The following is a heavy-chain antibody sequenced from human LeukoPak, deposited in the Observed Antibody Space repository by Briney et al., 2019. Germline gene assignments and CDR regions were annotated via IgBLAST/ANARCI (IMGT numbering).Heavy chain of an antibody. CDR3: ARDSYDSSGSEKTDY. V-gene: IGHV1-2*02. D-gene: IGHD3-22*01. Sequence: ASVKVSCKASGYTFTGYYMHWVRQAPGQGLEWMGWINPNSGGTNYAQKFQGRVTMTRDTSTSTVYMELSSLRSEDTAVYYCARDSYDSSGSEKTDYWGQGTLVTVSS. CDR2: INPNSGGT. CDR1: GYTFTGYY. J-gene: IGHJ4*02.